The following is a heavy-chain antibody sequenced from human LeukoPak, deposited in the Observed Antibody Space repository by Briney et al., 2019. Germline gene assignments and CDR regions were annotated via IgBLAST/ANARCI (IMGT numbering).Heavy chain of an antibody. D-gene: IGHD4-17*01. V-gene: IGHV1-8*01. CDR3: ARLSSHYGDYKVDP. CDR1: GYPFRNYD. CDR2: INPHSGKT. Sequence: ASVKVSCKTSGYPFRNYDINWVRQATGQGLECMGWINPHSGKTGYAQKFQGRVTMTTDTSASTAYMELSSLRSEDTAVYYCARLSSHYGDYKVDPWGQGTLVTVSS. J-gene: IGHJ5*02.